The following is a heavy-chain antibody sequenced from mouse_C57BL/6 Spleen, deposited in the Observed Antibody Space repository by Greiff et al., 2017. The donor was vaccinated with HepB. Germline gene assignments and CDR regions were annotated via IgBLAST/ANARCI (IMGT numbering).Heavy chain of an antibody. CDR1: GYTFTSYW. D-gene: IGHD3-1*01. V-gene: IGHV1-61*01. CDR3: AREFITGCEY. CDR2: IYPSDSET. J-gene: IGHJ2*01. Sequence: QVQLQQPGAELVRPGSSVKLSCKASGYTFTSYWMDWVKQRPGQGLEWIGNIYPSDSETHYNQKFKDKATLTVDKSSSTAYMQLSSLTSEDSAVYYSAREFITGCEYWGQSTTLTDSS.